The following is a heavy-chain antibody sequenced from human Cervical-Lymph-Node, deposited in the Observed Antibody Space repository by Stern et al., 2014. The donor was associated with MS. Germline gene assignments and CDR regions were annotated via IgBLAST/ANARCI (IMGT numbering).Heavy chain of an antibody. Sequence: QVQLVQSGAEVKKPGASVKVSCETSGYTFTSYGISWIRQVPGQGLEWMGWVSTYNGGTNFSQKFQGRVTMTTDSSTNSVYMELRSLRSDDTAVYFCARDRWGSHVGGTYYRFWGQGTPITVSS. CDR1: GYTFTSYG. CDR3: ARDRWGSHVGGTYYRF. D-gene: IGHD3-22*01. J-gene: IGHJ4*02. CDR2: VSTYNGGT. V-gene: IGHV1-18*01.